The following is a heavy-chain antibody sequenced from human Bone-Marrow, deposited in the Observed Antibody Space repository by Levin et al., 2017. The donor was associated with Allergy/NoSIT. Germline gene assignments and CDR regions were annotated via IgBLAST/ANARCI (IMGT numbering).Heavy chain of an antibody. D-gene: IGHD3-10*01. CDR3: AIPASYGSGTYYNLDS. CDR2: IGSAPSVI. J-gene: IGHJ4*02. CDR1: GFAFSEYS. Sequence: GGSLRLSCVASGFAFSEYSMNWVRQAPGKGLEWVSFIGSAPSVIFYADSVKGRFTISRDNAKNSLYLQMNSLRAEDTAVYYCAIPASYGSGTYYNLDSWGLGTLVTVSS. V-gene: IGHV3-48*01.